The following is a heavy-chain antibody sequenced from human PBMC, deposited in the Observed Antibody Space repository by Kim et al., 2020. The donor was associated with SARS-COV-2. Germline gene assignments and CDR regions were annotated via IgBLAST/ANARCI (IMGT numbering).Heavy chain of an antibody. CDR2: IYYSGST. CDR3: ARAPKFYDILTGPPSGSWFDP. Sequence: SETLSLTCTVSGGSISSGGYYWSWIRQHPGKGLEWIGYIYYSGSTYYNPSLKSRVTISVDTSKNQFSLKLSSVTAADTAVYYCARAPKFYDILTGPPSGSWFDPWGQGTLVTVSS. J-gene: IGHJ5*02. CDR1: GGSISSGGYY. V-gene: IGHV4-31*03. D-gene: IGHD3-9*01.